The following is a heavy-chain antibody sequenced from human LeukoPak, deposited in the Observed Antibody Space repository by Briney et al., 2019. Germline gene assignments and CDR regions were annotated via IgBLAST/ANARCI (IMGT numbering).Heavy chain of an antibody. CDR2: INSDGSST. Sequence: GGSLRLSCAASGFTFSSYWMHWVRQAPGKGLVWVSRINSDGSSTSYADSVKGRFTISRDNAKNTLYLQMNSLRAEDTAVYYCARDEEYDSSGYYDAFDIWGQGTMVTVSS. D-gene: IGHD3-22*01. CDR1: GFTFSSYW. CDR3: ARDEEYDSSGYYDAFDI. J-gene: IGHJ3*02. V-gene: IGHV3-74*01.